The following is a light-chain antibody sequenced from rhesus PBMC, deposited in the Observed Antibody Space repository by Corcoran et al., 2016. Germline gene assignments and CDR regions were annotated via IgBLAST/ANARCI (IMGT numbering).Light chain of an antibody. CDR1: LSVSSS. J-gene: IGKJ2*01. Sequence: EIVMTQSPATLSLSSGERATLSCRASLSVSSSLAWYKQKPGQAPRLLFYGASRRATGLPDRCRGSGSGTEFTLTISSLEPEDFAVYYCQQYPDWPQYNFGQGTKVEIE. CDR3: QQYPDWPQYN. V-gene: IGKV3-42*03. CDR2: GAS.